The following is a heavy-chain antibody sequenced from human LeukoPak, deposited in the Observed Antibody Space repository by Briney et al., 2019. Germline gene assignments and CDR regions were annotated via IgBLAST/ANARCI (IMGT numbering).Heavy chain of an antibody. D-gene: IGHD2-21*02. V-gene: IGHV3-23*01. CDR1: GFTFRNYA. Sequence: GGSLRLSCAASGFTFRNYAMTWVRQAPGKGLEWVSRTSGSGDIKLYADSVKGRFTISRSNSENRLYLQMNGLRAEDTARYYCANYRSGGGGYYSGLEHWGRGTLVAVSS. CDR2: TSGSGDIK. J-gene: IGHJ1*01. CDR3: ANYRSGGGGYYSGLEH.